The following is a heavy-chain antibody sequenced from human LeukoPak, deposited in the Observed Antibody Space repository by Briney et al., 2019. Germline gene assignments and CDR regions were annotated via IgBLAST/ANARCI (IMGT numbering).Heavy chain of an antibody. V-gene: IGHV3-23*01. CDR1: GFTFSNYA. CDR2: ISGSGGST. J-gene: IGHJ4*02. CDR3: AKRGYDRGGYYGYFDY. Sequence: GGSLRLSCAASGFTFSNYAMSWVRQAPGKGLEWVSFISGSGGSTYYADSVQGRFTISRDNSENTVYLQMNSLRGEDTAVYYCAKRGYDRGGYYGYFDYWAQGTLVTVSS. D-gene: IGHD3-22*01.